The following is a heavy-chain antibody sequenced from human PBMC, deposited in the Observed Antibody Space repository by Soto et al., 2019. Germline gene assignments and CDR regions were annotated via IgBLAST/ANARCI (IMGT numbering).Heavy chain of an antibody. CDR3: ARAKSENADYGFDI. V-gene: IGHV3-13*01. CDR2: IYSDGDT. D-gene: IGHD3-16*01. J-gene: IGHJ4*02. CDR1: GFTFGAYD. Sequence: GGSLRLSCTVSGFTFGAYDMHWVRQVAGKGLEWISAIYSDGDTNYSASARGRFTVSRDNARESLYLHMNSLRDGDSAVYYCARAKSENADYGFDIWGQGTLVTVSS.